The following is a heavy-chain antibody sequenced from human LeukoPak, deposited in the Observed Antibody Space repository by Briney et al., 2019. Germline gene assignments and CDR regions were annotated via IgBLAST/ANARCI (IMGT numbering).Heavy chain of an antibody. CDR2: IYHSGST. D-gene: IGHD3-16*01. J-gene: IGHJ4*02. CDR3: ARGGRGPYYFDY. Sequence: SETLSLTCTVSGYSISSGYYWGWIRQPPGKGLEWIGSIYHSGSTYYNPSLKSRVTISVDTSKNQFSLKLSSVTAADTAVYYCARGGRGPYYFDYWGQGTPVTVSS. V-gene: IGHV4-38-2*02. CDR1: GYSISSGYY.